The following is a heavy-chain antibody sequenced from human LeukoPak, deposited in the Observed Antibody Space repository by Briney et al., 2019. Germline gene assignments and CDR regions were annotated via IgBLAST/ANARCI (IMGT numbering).Heavy chain of an antibody. CDR1: GFTFNTYS. CDR3: VRDRFFSFDF. Sequence: WESLRLSCAASGFTFNTYSMNWVRQAPGKGLEWLAYIRSSPFTIYYADSVMGRFTISTDNANNSLYLQMNSLRGEDTAVYYCVRDRFFSFDFWGQGTVVTVS. CDR2: IRSSPFTI. V-gene: IGHV3-48*01. J-gene: IGHJ4*02.